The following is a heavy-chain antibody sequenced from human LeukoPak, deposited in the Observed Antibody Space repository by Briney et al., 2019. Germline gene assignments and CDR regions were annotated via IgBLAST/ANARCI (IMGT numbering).Heavy chain of an antibody. J-gene: IGHJ4*02. Sequence: ASVKVSCKASGYTFTSYYMHWVRQAPGQGLEWMGIINPSGGSTSYAQKFQGRVTMTRDTSTSTVYMELGSLRSEDTAVYYCARGTITIFGVVISYYFDYWGQGTLVTVSS. CDR3: ARGTITIFGVVISYYFDY. V-gene: IGHV1-46*01. CDR2: INPSGGST. CDR1: GYTFTSYY. D-gene: IGHD3-3*01.